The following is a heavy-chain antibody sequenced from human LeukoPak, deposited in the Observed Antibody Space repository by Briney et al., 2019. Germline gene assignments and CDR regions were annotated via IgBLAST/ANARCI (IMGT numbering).Heavy chain of an antibody. CDR2: ITGSGGST. CDR1: GFTFSSYA. CDR3: AKVGSSWYWYFDY. D-gene: IGHD3-22*01. J-gene: IGHJ4*02. V-gene: IGHV3-23*01. Sequence: GGSLRLSCAASGFTFSSYAMSWVRQAPGKGLEWVSGITGSGGSTYYADSVKGRFTVSRAKNTLYLQIHSQRPEDTAVYYCAKVGSSWYWYFDYWGQGTLVTVSS.